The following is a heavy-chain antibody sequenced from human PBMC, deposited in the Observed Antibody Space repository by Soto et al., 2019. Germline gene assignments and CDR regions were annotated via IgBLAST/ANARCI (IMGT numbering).Heavy chain of an antibody. CDR1: GFSLSTSGVG. CDR2: IYWDDDK. Sequence: QITLKESGPTLVKPTQTLTLTCTFSGFSLSTSGVGVGWIRQPPGKGLEWLALIYWDDDKRYSPSLKSRLTITKDTSKNQVVLTMTNMDPVDTATYYCAHRRTGTYLFDYWGQGTLVTVSS. J-gene: IGHJ4*02. D-gene: IGHD1-7*01. CDR3: AHRRTGTYLFDY. V-gene: IGHV2-5*02.